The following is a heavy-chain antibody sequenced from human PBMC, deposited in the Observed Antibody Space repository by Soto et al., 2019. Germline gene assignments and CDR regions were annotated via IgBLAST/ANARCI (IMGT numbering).Heavy chain of an antibody. Sequence: GGSLRLSCAASGFTFSSYSMNWVRQAPGKGLEWVSYISSSSSTIYYADSVKGRFTISRDNAKNSLYLQMNSLRDEDTDVYYCARDPEIPLLAGTDYYYYGMDVWGQGTTVSVSS. V-gene: IGHV3-48*02. CDR2: ISSSSSTI. D-gene: IGHD2-15*01. CDR1: GFTFSSYS. CDR3: ARDPEIPLLAGTDYYYYGMDV. J-gene: IGHJ6*02.